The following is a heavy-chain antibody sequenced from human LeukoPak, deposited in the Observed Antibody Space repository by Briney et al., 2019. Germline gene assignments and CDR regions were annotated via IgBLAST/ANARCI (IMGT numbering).Heavy chain of an antibody. J-gene: IGHJ4*02. CDR2: ICHSGST. V-gene: IGHV4-38-2*02. CDR3: ARSSGYMSY. D-gene: IGHD3-22*01. CDR1: HYSISSNYY. Sequence: PSETLSLTCTVSHYSISSNYYWGWIRQPPGKGLEWIGSICHSGSTYYNPTLKSRVTISVDTSKNQFSLKLTSVTAADTAVYYCARSSGYMSYWGQGTLVTVSS.